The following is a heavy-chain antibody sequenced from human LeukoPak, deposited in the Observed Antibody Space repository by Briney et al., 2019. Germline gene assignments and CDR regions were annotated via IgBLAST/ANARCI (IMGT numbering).Heavy chain of an antibody. CDR1: GFTVSSNY. J-gene: IGHJ4*02. CDR2: IYSAGIT. Sequence: GGSLRLSCAASGFTVSSNYMSWVRQAPGKGLEWVSVIYSAGITYYADSVQGRFTMSRENPENTLYLQMNSLRAEDTAVYYCARAHDRGYYYGFDYWGQGTLVTVSS. CDR3: ARAHDRGYYYGFDY. D-gene: IGHD3-22*01. V-gene: IGHV3-66*01.